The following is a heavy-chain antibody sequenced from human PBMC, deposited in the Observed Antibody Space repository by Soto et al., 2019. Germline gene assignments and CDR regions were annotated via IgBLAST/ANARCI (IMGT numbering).Heavy chain of an antibody. CDR1: GGSIKRGCDY. CDR3: ARDRRKASSPKFSIDF. V-gene: IGHV4-31*02. J-gene: IGHJ4*02. CDR2: IYYSGST. Sequence: FITCTVSGGSIKRGCDYWSWIRQHPGKGLEWIGYIYYSGSTYYNPSLKSRGTISVDTSTNQFSLKLSSVTAADTAVYHCARDRRKASSPKFSIDFRGQGTLVTVSS. D-gene: IGHD2-2*01.